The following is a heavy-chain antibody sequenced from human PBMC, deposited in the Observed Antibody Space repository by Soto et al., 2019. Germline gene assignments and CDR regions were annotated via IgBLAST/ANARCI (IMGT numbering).Heavy chain of an antibody. V-gene: IGHV4-38-2*02. CDR1: DYSISSGYY. Sequence: PSETLSLTCGVSDYSISSGYYWAWIRQPPGKGLEWLGSIYHSGSTYQNPSLSSRVTISVDTSRNKFSLRLSSVTAADTAVYYCARDRDGYNYAFDIWGQGTVVT. CDR2: IYHSGST. J-gene: IGHJ3*02. CDR3: ARDRDGYNYAFDI. D-gene: IGHD5-12*01.